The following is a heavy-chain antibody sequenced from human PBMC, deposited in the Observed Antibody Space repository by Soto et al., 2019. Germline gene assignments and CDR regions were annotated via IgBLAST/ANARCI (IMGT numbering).Heavy chain of an antibody. D-gene: IGHD1-1*01. J-gene: IGHJ6*02. CDR2: ISGSGGSI. V-gene: IGHV3-23*01. Sequence: EVQLLESGGGLVQPGGSLRLSCAASGFTFSTYAMNWVRQAPGNGLEWVSAISGSGGSIHYADSVKGRFTITRDSSKHPLYLQMNSLRDEDTAVYHCVRGYWKGDVWGQGTTVTVSS. CDR3: VRGYWKGDV. CDR1: GFTFSTYA.